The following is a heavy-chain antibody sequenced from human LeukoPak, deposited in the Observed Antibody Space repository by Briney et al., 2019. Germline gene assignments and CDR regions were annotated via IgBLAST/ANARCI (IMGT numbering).Heavy chain of an antibody. CDR1: GYSISSGYF. Sequence: SETLSLTCTVSGYSISSGYFWGWMRQPPGKGLEWIGSIYHSGSTYYYPSLKSRVTISVDTSKNQFSLKLSSVTAADTAVYYCARVVQSTDSSGFYLPEYFQHWGQGTLVTVSS. CDR2: IYHSGST. D-gene: IGHD3-22*01. J-gene: IGHJ1*01. V-gene: IGHV4-38-2*02. CDR3: ARVVQSTDSSGFYLPEYFQH.